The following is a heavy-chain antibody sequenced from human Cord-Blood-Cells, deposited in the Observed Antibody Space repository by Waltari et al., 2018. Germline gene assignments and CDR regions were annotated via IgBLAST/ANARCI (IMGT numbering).Heavy chain of an antibody. V-gene: IGHV4-39*01. D-gene: IGHD3-10*01. Sequence: QLQLQESGPGLVKPSETLSLTCTVSGGSISSSSYYCGWLRPPPGKGLEWIGSIYYSGSTYYNPSLKSRVTISVDTSKNQFSLKLSSVTAADTAVYYCARLPGLGGGSGSYYNAFDIWGQGTMVTVSS. CDR3: ARLPGLGGGSGSYYNAFDI. J-gene: IGHJ3*02. CDR2: IYYSGST. CDR1: GGSISSSSYY.